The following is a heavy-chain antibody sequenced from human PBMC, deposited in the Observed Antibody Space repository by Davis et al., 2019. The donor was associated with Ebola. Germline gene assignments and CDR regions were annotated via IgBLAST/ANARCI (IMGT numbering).Heavy chain of an antibody. J-gene: IGHJ3*02. V-gene: IGHV4-59*01. D-gene: IGHD4-23*01. Sequence: SETLSLTCTVSGGSISSYYWSWIRQPPGKGLEWIGYIYYSGSTNYNPSLKSRVTISVDTSKNQFSLKLSSVTAADTAVYYCARDRSTAVTPLDVFDIWGQGTMVTVSS. CDR3: ARDRSTAVTPLDVFDI. CDR1: GGSISSYY. CDR2: IYYSGST.